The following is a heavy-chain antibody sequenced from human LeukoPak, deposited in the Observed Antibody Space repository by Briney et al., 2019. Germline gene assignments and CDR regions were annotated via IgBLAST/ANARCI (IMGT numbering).Heavy chain of an antibody. CDR1: GYTFTSYG. D-gene: IGHD5-12*01. J-gene: IGHJ6*02. V-gene: IGHV1-18*01. Sequence: ASVKVSCKASGYTFTSYGISWVRQAPGQGLEWMGWISAYNGNTNYAQKLQGRVTMTTDTSTSTAYMELRSLRSDDTAVYYRARDSVSGYDYYYYGMDVWGQGTTVTVSS. CDR2: ISAYNGNT. CDR3: ARDSVSGYDYYYYGMDV.